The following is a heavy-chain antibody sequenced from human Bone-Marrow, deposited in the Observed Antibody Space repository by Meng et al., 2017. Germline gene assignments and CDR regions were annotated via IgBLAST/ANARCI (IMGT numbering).Heavy chain of an antibody. V-gene: IGHV1-2*02. CDR3: AREVNNIVVVVAATRSRGAFDI. Sequence: ASVKVSCKASGYTFTSYYMHWVRQAPGQGLEWMGIINPNSGGTNYAQKFQGRVTMARDTSISTAYMELSRLRSDDTAVYYCAREVNNIVVVVAATRSRGAFDIWGQGTMVTVSS. J-gene: IGHJ3*02. CDR1: GYTFTSYY. D-gene: IGHD2-15*01. CDR2: INPNSGGT.